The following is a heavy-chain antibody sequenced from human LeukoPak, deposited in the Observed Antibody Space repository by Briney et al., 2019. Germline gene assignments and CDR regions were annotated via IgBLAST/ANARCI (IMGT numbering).Heavy chain of an antibody. V-gene: IGHV4-59*01. J-gene: IGHJ4*02. Sequence: SETLSLTCTVSGGSISSYYWSWIRQPPVKGLEWIGYIYYSGSTNYNPSLKSRVTISVDTSKNQFSLKLSSVTAADTAVYYCARDRSSYFDYWGQGTLITVSS. CDR1: GGSISSYY. CDR2: IYYSGST. CDR3: ARDRSSYFDY.